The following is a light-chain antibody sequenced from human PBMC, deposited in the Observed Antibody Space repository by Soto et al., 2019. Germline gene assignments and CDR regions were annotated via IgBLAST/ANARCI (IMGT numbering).Light chain of an antibody. J-gene: IGKJ1*01. CDR1: QSVSNN. CDR3: QHAEE. CDR2: GAS. V-gene: IGKV3-15*01. Sequence: EIVLTQSPATLSSFPGDRVTLSCRASQSVSNNLAWYQQKPGQAPRLLIFGASTRATGIPARFSGSGSGTEFTLTISSLQPDDFATYYCQHAEEFGQGTKVDIK.